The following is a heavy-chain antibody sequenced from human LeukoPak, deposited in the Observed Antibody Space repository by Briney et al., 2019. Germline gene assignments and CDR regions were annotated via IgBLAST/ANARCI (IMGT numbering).Heavy chain of an antibody. J-gene: IGHJ5*02. CDR1: GFTFSSYE. CDR3: VRVRYCSSTNCHGGWFDP. CDR2: ISSSGSTI. D-gene: IGHD2-2*01. Sequence: PGGSLRLSCAASGFTFSSYEMNWVRQAPGKGLEWVSYISSSGSTIYYADSVKGRFTISRDNAKNSLCLQMNSQRAEDTAVYYCVRVRYCSSTNCHGGWFDPWGQGTLVTVSS. V-gene: IGHV3-48*03.